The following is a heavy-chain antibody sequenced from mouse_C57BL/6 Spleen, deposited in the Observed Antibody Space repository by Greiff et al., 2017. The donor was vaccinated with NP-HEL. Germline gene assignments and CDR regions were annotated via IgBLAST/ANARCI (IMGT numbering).Heavy chain of an antibody. D-gene: IGHD3-2*02. J-gene: IGHJ3*01. CDR3: ARPLDSSGPAWFAY. CDR1: GYTFTSYG. V-gene: IGHV1-81*01. CDR2: IYPRSGNT. Sequence: VQLQQSGAELARPGASVKLSCKASGYTFTSYGISWVKQRTGQGLEWIGEIYPRSGNTYYNEKFKGKATLTADKSSSTAYMELRSLTSEDSAVYFCARPLDSSGPAWFAYWGQGTLVTVSA.